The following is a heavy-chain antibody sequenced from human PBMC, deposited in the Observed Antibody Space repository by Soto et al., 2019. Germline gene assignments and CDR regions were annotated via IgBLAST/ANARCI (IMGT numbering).Heavy chain of an antibody. V-gene: IGHV3-30*03. CDR2: ISYDGTNK. D-gene: IGHD2-21*01. CDR3: ARVNRHFCGRECSSAH. Sequence: GGSLRLSCTASGFIFGSYGMHWVRQAPGKGLEWVALISYDGTNKYYPDSVKGRFTISRDNPRNMLYLEMNSLSAEDTAMYYCARVNRHFCGRECSSAHWGQGTQVTVSS. J-gene: IGHJ4*02. CDR1: GFIFGSYG.